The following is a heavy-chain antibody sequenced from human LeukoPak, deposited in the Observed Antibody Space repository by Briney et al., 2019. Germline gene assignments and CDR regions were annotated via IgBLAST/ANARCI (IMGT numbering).Heavy chain of an antibody. Sequence: SETLSLTCTVSGGSISSYYWSWIRQPAGKGLEWIGRFYTSGSTKYNPSLKSRVTISVDTSKNQFSLKLSSVTAADTAVYYCARGGYYGSGNDFRFDPWGQGTLVTVSS. D-gene: IGHD3-10*01. CDR2: FYTSGST. V-gene: IGHV4-4*07. J-gene: IGHJ5*02. CDR1: GGSISSYY. CDR3: ARGGYYGSGNDFRFDP.